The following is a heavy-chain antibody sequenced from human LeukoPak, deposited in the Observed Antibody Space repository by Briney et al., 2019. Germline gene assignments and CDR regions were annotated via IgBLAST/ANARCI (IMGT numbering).Heavy chain of an antibody. V-gene: IGHV4-4*07. Sequence: SETLSLTCTVSGGSISSYYWSWTRQPAGKGLEWIGRISASGSTDYNPSLNSRVSMSVDTSKNEFSLKLRSVTAADTAAYYCARHYSGSYFDYWGQGTLVTVSS. D-gene: IGHD1-26*01. CDR1: GGSISSYY. CDR3: ARHYSGSYFDY. J-gene: IGHJ4*02. CDR2: ISASGST.